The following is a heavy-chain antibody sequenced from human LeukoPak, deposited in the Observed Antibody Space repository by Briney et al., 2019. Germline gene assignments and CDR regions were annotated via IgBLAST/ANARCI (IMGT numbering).Heavy chain of an antibody. V-gene: IGHV4-39*01. J-gene: IGHJ3*01. CDR2: IFYSGST. CDR1: GDSISSNSHS. CDR3: ARPIPYGATTIGSDAFHV. D-gene: IGHD4/OR15-4a*01. Sequence: SETLSLTCTVSGDSISSNSHSWGWIRQPPGTGLEWIGSIFYSGSTYYNPSLKSRVIISVDTSKNQFSLKVSSVTATDTAVYYCARPIPYGATTIGSDAFHVWGPGTKVTVSS.